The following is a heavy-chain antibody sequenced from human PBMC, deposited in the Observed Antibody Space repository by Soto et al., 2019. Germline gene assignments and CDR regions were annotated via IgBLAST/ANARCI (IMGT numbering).Heavy chain of an antibody. Sequence: EVQLVESGGGLVQPGEALRLSCAASGFTFTKYWMHWVRLAPGKGPVWVSYISSDGTTTDYADSVKGRFTISRDNANKLLYLQMDSLRDEDTAVYYCAIQDCTNDVCLEAAVTVGGALEYWGQGAQVTVSS. CDR3: AIQDCTNDVCLEAAVTVGGALEY. J-gene: IGHJ4*02. CDR2: ISSDGTTT. CDR1: GFTFTKYW. V-gene: IGHV3-74*01. D-gene: IGHD2-8*01.